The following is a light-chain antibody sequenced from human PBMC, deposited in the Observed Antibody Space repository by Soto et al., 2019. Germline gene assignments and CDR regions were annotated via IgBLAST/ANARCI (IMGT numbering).Light chain of an antibody. CDR2: EVN. J-gene: IGLJ2*01. V-gene: IGLV2-14*02. CDR3: SSYTTTSTVV. Sequence: QSALTQPASVSGSPGQSITISCTGTSSDVGSYNLVSWYQQHPGKAPKFMIYEVNKRPSGVSSRFSGSKSGNTASLTVSGLQAEDEADYYCSSYTTTSTVVFGGGTKLTVL. CDR1: SSDVGSYNL.